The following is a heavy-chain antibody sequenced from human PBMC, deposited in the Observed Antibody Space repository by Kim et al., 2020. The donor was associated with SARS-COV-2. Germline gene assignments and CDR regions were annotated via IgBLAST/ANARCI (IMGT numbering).Heavy chain of an antibody. CDR3: ARGAFLCGYYDSSGYPGAIDY. CDR2: IGTAGDT. V-gene: IGHV3-13*01. D-gene: IGHD3-22*01. CDR1: GFTFSSYD. J-gene: IGHJ4*02. Sequence: GGSLRLSCAASGFTFSSYDMHWVRQATGKGLEWVSAIGTAGDTYYPGSVKGRFTISRENAKNSLYLQMNSLRAGDTAVYYCARGAFLCGYYDSSGYPGAIDYWGQGNLVTVSS.